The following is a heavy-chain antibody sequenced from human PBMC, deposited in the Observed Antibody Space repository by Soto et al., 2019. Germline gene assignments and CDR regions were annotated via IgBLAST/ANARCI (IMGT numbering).Heavy chain of an antibody. D-gene: IGHD1-1*01. V-gene: IGHV4-61*01. J-gene: IGHJ4*02. CDR2: IYGSGNT. CDR1: GTSLNSGTNY. Sequence: SETLSLTCTVSGTSLNSGTNYWNWVRQPPGKALEWIGYIYGSGNTKYNPSLKSRVTISVDTSKNQFSLKLSSVTAADTAVYYCAREPQLGEFDYWGQGTLVTVSS. CDR3: AREPQLGEFDY.